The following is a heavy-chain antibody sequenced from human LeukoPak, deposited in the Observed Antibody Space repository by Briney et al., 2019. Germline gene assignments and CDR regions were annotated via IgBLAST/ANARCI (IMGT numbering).Heavy chain of an antibody. CDR2: IIPIFGTA. Sequence: SVKVSCKASGGTFSSYAISWVRPAPGQGREWMGGIIPIFGTANYAQKFQGRVTITADESTSTAYMELSSLRSEDTAVYYCARVFTMVRGAFDPWGQGTLVTVSS. CDR3: ARVFTMVRGAFDP. J-gene: IGHJ5*02. D-gene: IGHD3-10*01. V-gene: IGHV1-69*01. CDR1: GGTFSSYA.